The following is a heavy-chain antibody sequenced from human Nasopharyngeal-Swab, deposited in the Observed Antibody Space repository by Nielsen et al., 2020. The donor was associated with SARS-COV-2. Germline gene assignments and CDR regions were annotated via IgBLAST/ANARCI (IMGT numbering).Heavy chain of an antibody. V-gene: IGHV3-21*01. CDR2: ISSSSSYI. D-gene: IGHD3-3*01. CDR1: GFTFSSYS. CDR3: ARDHPITIFGVVELGSGMDV. Sequence: WGSLTLSCAASGFTFSSYSMNWVLHAPGKGLEWVSSISSSSSYIYYADSVKGRFTISRDNATNTLYLQMNSLRAEDTAVYYCARDHPITIFGVVELGSGMDVWGQGTTVTVSS. J-gene: IGHJ6*02.